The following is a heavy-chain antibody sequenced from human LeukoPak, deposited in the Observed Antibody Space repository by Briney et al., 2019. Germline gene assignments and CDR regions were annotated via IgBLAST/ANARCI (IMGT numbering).Heavy chain of an antibody. D-gene: IGHD3-3*01. Sequence: GSLRLSCAASGFTFDDYGMSWVRQAPGKGLEWVSGINWNGGSTGYADSVKGRFTISRDNAKNSLYLQMNSLRAEDTALYYCARVPPITIFGVANYYFDYWGQGTLVTVSS. CDR1: GFTFDDYG. V-gene: IGHV3-20*04. CDR3: ARVPPITIFGVANYYFDY. J-gene: IGHJ4*02. CDR2: INWNGGST.